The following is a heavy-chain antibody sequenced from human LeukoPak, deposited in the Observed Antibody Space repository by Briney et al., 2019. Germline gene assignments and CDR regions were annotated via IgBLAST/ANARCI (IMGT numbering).Heavy chain of an antibody. D-gene: IGHD6-19*01. J-gene: IGHJ4*02. CDR3: ARRSGVAVAGAFDY. Sequence: PGGSLRLSCAASGFTFSNYAMGWVRQAPGKGLEWVSGISGSGDTTYYADSVKGRFTISRDNSKNTLHLQMNSLRAEDTAVYFCARRSGVAVAGAFDYWGQGTLVTVSS. CDR1: GFTFSNYA. CDR2: ISGSGDTT. V-gene: IGHV3-23*01.